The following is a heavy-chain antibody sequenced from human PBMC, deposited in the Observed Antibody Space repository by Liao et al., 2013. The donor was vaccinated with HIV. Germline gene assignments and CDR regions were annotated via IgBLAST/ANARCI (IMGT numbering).Heavy chain of an antibody. CDR3: ARHGYSYRYQYYYYMDV. D-gene: IGHD5-18*01. Sequence: QVQLQESGPGLVKPSETLSLTCTVSGDSISPYYWSWIRQPPGEALEWIGYVYYSGSTSYSPSLKSRVTISVDTSKNQFSLKLSSVTAADTAVYYCARHGYSYRYQYYYYMDVWGKGTTVTVSS. J-gene: IGHJ6*03. CDR2: VYYSGST. V-gene: IGHV4-59*01. CDR1: GDSISPYY.